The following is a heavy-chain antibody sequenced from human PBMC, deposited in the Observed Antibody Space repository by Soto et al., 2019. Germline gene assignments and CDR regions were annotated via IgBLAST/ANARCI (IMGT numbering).Heavy chain of an antibody. V-gene: IGHV1-18*01. CDR3: ARVVVRFVEWHPRWLGS. CDR1: GYTFTRYG. Sequence: GAAVKLSCKASGYTFTRYGISWVRQAPGQGLEWMGWISAYNGNTNYAQKLQGRVTMTTDTSTSTAYMELRSLRSDDTAVYYCARVVVRFVEWHPRWLGSWGQGTLVSVAS. J-gene: IGHJ5*01. CDR2: ISAYNGNT. D-gene: IGHD3-3*01.